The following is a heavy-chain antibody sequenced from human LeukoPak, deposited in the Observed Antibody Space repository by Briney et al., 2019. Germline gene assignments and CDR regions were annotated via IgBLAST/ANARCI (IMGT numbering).Heavy chain of an antibody. CDR2: IKSRSDGGTT. D-gene: IGHD4-17*01. CDR1: GITFINAW. V-gene: IGHV3-15*01. Sequence: GGSLRLSCAASGITFINAWMNWVRQAPGKGLEWVGRIKSRSDGGTTDYATPVKGRFTISRDDPKATVYLQMGSLKIEDTAVYYCTTPLTTVTTLPFDSWGQGTLVTVSS. J-gene: IGHJ4*02. CDR3: TTPLTTVTTLPFDS.